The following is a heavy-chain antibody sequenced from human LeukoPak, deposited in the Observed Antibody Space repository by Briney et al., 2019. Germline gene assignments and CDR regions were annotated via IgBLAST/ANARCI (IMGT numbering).Heavy chain of an antibody. CDR1: GFTFSSYA. Sequence: PGGSLRPSCAASGFTFSSYAMSWVRQAPGKGLEWVSYISSSGSTIYYADSVKGRFTISRDNAKNSLYLQMNSLRAEDTAVYYCARGLDYYGSGSPIDYWGQGTLVTVSS. V-gene: IGHV3-48*04. CDR2: ISSSGSTI. CDR3: ARGLDYYGSGSPIDY. J-gene: IGHJ4*02. D-gene: IGHD3-10*01.